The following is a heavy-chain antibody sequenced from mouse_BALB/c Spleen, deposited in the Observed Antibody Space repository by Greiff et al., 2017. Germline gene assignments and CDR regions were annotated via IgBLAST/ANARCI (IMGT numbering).Heavy chain of an antibody. D-gene: IGHD2-4*01. CDR1: GFTFSSFG. Sequence: EVKVVESGGGLVQPGGSRKLSCAASGFTFSSFGMHWVRQAPEKGLEWVAYISSGSSTIYYADTVKGRFTISRDNPKNTLFLQMTSLRSEDTAMYYCARYDYDGGAFDYWGQGTTLTVSS. CDR2: ISSGSSTI. V-gene: IGHV5-17*02. CDR3: ARYDYDGGAFDY. J-gene: IGHJ2*01.